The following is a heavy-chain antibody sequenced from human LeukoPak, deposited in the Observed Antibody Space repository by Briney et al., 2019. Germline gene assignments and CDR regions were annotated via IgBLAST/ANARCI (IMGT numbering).Heavy chain of an antibody. CDR2: INHSGST. CDR1: GGSFSGYY. Sequence: SETLSLTCAVYGGSFSGYYWSWIRQPPGKGLEWIGEINHSGSTNYNPSLKSRVTISVDTSKNQFSLKLSSVTAADTAVYYCARDGDGYNYEGYYFDYWGQGTLVTVSS. D-gene: IGHD5-24*01. V-gene: IGHV4-34*01. CDR3: ARDGDGYNYEGYYFDY. J-gene: IGHJ4*02.